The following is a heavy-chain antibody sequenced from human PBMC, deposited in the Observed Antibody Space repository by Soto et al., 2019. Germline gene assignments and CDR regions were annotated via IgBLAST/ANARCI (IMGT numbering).Heavy chain of an antibody. J-gene: IGHJ4*02. Sequence: PSETLSLTCTVSGGSISSYYWSWIRQPPGKGLEWIGYIYYSGSTNYNPSLKSRVTISLDTSRNQFSLKLSSVTAADTAVYYCARARGWYSAYYFDYWGQGTLVTVSS. CDR2: IYYSGST. CDR3: ARARGWYSAYYFDY. D-gene: IGHD6-19*01. V-gene: IGHV4-59*01. CDR1: GGSISSYY.